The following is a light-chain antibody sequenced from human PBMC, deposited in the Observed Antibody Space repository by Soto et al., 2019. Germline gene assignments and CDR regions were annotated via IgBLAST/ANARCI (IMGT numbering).Light chain of an antibody. CDR2: DVS. J-gene: IGLJ2*01. CDR3: SSYTSSSTPVV. Sequence: QSALTQPASVSGSPGQSITISCTGTSSDVGGYNLVSWYQQHPGRGPKLMIYDVSNRPSGVSNRFSGSKSGNTASLTISGLQAEDEADYYCSSYTSSSTPVVFGGGTQLTVL. V-gene: IGLV2-14*01. CDR1: SSDVGGYNL.